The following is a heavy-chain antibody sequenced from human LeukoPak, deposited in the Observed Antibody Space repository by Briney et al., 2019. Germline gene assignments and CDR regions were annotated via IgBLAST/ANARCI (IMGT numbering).Heavy chain of an antibody. Sequence: GSLRLSCATSKFNFNSYGMTWVRQAPGKGLEWVSSISGSGYSTQYAAFVQGRFTISRDNSKNTLYLQMNSLRAEDTAVYYCAKDPNGDYIGTFDIWGQGTMVTVSS. CDR3: AKDPNGDYIGTFDI. D-gene: IGHD4-17*01. J-gene: IGHJ3*02. CDR1: KFNFNSYG. V-gene: IGHV3-23*01. CDR2: ISGSGYST.